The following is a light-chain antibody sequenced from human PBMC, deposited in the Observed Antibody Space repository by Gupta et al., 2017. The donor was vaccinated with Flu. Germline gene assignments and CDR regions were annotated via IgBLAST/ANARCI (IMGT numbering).Light chain of an antibody. V-gene: IGLV3-9*01. J-gene: IGLJ1*01. CDR2: RET. Sequence: SYALTQPFSLSVALGPPARVACGGRRIEGKSVKWYEEKPGQGRLLVIYRETNWASGIPDRCSASNSGTTATLTISRVQVGDDDVYYCQVWDGNTVVFETGTKFTVL. CDR3: QVWDGNTVV. CDR1: RIEGKS.